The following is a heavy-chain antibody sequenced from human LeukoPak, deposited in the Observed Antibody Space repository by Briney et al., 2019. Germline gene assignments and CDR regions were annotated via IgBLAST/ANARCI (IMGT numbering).Heavy chain of an antibody. D-gene: IGHD3-3*01. V-gene: IGHV4-34*01. CDR1: GGSFSGYY. CDR2: INHSGST. J-gene: IGHJ6*02. CDR3: ARGSHVLRFLEWLSSLNYYYGMDV. Sequence: SETLSLTGAVYGGSFSGYYWSWIRQPPGKGLEWIGEINHSGSTNYNPSLKSRVTISVDTSKNQFSLKLSSVTAADTAVYYCARGSHVLRFLEWLSSLNYYYGMDVWGQGTTVTVSS.